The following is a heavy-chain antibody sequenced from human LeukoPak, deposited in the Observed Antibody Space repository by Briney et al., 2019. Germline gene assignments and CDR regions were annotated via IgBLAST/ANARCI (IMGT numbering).Heavy chain of an antibody. V-gene: IGHV4-31*03. CDR1: GGSISSGGYY. Sequence: SETLSLTCTVSGGSISSGGYYWSWIRQHPGKGLEWIGYIYYSGSTYYNPSLKSRVTISVDTSKNQFSLKLSSVTAADTAVYYCARYALDQSRPGSELLGNWFDPWGQGTLATVSS. CDR3: ARYALDQSRPGSELLGNWFDP. D-gene: IGHD2-2*01. J-gene: IGHJ5*02. CDR2: IYYSGST.